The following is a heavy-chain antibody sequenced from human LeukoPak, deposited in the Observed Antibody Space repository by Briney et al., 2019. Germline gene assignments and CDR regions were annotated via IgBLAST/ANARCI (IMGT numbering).Heavy chain of an antibody. CDR3: SRAAHSTGDTFDY. CDR1: GFTFSSFA. CDR2: MSSDGRKG. V-gene: IGHV3-30*01. J-gene: IGHJ4*02. Sequence: PGGSLRLSCAASGFTFSSFAMHWVRQAPGKGLEWVAVMSSDGRKGNYADSVKGRFTISRDNSKSTLFLQMTSLRPEDTAVYYCSRAAHSTGDTFDYWGQGTLVTVS. D-gene: IGHD3-9*01.